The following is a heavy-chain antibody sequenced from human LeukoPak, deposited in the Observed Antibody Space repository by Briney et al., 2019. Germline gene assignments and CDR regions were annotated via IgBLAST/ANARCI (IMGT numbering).Heavy chain of an antibody. CDR1: GGSFSGYY. CDR2: INHSGST. CDR3: AREMSHYDFWSGYYTFDY. V-gene: IGHV4-34*01. Sequence: SETLSLTCAVYGGSFSGYYWSWIRQPPGKGLEWIGEINHSGSTNYNPSLKSRVTISVDTSKNQFSLKLSSVTAADTAVYYCAREMSHYDFWSGYYTFDYWGQGTLVTVSS. J-gene: IGHJ4*02. D-gene: IGHD3-3*01.